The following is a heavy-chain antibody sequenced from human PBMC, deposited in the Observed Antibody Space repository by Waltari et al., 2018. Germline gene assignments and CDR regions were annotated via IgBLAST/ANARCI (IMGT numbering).Heavy chain of an antibody. J-gene: IGHJ4*02. D-gene: IGHD3-10*01. CDR1: GYTFTSYG. CDR2: ISAYNGNT. Sequence: QVQLVQSGAEVKKPGASVKVSCKASGYTFTSYGISWVRQAPGQGREWMGWISAYNGNTNYAQKLQGRATMTTDTSTSTAYMELRSLRSDETAVYYCAGDDFGYGSGPPIDYWGQGTLVTVSS. V-gene: IGHV1-18*01. CDR3: AGDDFGYGSGPPIDY.